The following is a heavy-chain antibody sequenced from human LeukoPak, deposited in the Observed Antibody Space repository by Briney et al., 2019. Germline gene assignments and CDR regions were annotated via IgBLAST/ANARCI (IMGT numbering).Heavy chain of an antibody. V-gene: IGHV3-7*03. J-gene: IGHJ4*02. Sequence: GGSLRLSCTASGFTFSMFWMSWVRQAPGKGVEWGANIKQDASEKYYVDSVKGRFTISRDNAEPSLYLQMNGLRPEDTAVYYCARGGNWADYWGQGTLVTVSS. CDR2: IKQDASEK. CDR1: GFTFSMFW. D-gene: IGHD7-27*01. CDR3: ARGGNWADY.